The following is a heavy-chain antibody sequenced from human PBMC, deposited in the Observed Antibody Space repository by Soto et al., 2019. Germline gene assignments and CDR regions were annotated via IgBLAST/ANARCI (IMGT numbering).Heavy chain of an antibody. D-gene: IGHD2-2*01. CDR3: ARAFLPTAPAY. CDR1: GFTFSDYY. J-gene: IGHJ4*02. Sequence: GWSLRVSFEASGFTFSDYYMNWIRQAPGKGLEWISYISSSSTYTNYADSVKVRFTISRDNAKNSLYLQMNSLRAEDTPVSYCARAFLPTAPAYWAQGTLVTVSS. CDR2: ISSSSTYT. V-gene: IGHV3-11*06.